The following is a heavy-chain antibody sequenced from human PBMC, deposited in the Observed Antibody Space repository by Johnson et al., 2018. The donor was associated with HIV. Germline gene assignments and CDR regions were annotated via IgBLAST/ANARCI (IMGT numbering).Heavy chain of an antibody. CDR2: IWSDGTNK. CDR1: GFTFSDYY. V-gene: IGHV3-33*08. CDR3: YGYYDAFDI. J-gene: IGHJ3*02. D-gene: IGHD3-10*01. Sequence: QVQLVESGGGLVKPGGSLRLSCAASGFTFSDYYMSWIRQAPGKGLEWVATIWSDGTNKYYGDSVKGRFTVSRDSSKNTLFLQMTSLRVEDTAVYYCYGYYDAFDIWGQGTMVSVSS.